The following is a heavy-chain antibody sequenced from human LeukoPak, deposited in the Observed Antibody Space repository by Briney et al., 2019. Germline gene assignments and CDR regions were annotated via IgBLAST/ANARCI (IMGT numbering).Heavy chain of an antibody. CDR2: ISGSGGST. Sequence: GGSLRLSCAASGFTFSSYAMSWVRQAPGKGLEWVSAISGSGGSTYYANSVKGRFTISRDNSKNTLYLQMNSLRAEDTAVYYCAKSSYGDKYWYFDLWGRGTLVTVSS. J-gene: IGHJ2*01. CDR1: GFTFSSYA. CDR3: AKSSYGDKYWYFDL. V-gene: IGHV3-23*01. D-gene: IGHD4-17*01.